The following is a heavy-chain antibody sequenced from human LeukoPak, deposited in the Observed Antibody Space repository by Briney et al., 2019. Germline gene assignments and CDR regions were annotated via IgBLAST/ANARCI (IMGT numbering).Heavy chain of an antibody. Sequence: GRSLGLSCAASGFTFSSYGMHWVRQAPGKGLEWVAVISYDGSNKYYADSVKGRFTISRDNSKNTLYLQMNSLRAEDTAVYYCAKAVAGTTRGYFQHWGQGTLVTVSS. CDR1: GFTFSSYG. J-gene: IGHJ1*01. D-gene: IGHD6-19*01. CDR3: AKAVAGTTRGYFQH. V-gene: IGHV3-30*18. CDR2: ISYDGSNK.